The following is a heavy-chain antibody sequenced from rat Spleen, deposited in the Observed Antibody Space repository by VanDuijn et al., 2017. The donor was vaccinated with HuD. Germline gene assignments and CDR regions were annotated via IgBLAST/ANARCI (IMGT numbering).Heavy chain of an antibody. V-gene: IGHV5-29*01. D-gene: IGHD1-6*01. Sequence: EVQLVESDGGLVQPGRSMKLSCAASGLSFSNYDMAWVRQAPTKGLEWVASISYDGTATYYRDSVKGRFSLSRENAKSTLYLQMGSLRTEDTATYYCATGPRILRIDWFTYWGQGTLVTVSS. CDR2: ISYDGTAT. CDR1: GLSFSNYD. J-gene: IGHJ3*01. CDR3: ATGPRILRIDWFTY.